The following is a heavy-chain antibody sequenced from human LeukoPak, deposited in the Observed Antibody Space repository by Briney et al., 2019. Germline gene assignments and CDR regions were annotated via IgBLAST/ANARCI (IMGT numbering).Heavy chain of an antibody. CDR2: ISSSSGFT. J-gene: IGHJ4*02. CDR1: GFTFAVYY. V-gene: IGHV3-11*05. Sequence: GESRRLSCAAAGFTFAVYYMTWIRRAPGKWLEWVSYISSSSGFTKYADSVRGQFTISRDNAKNSLYLQMNTLRVDDTAVYYCARGSPPGDWGQGTLVTVSS. CDR3: ARGSPPGD. D-gene: IGHD3-16*01.